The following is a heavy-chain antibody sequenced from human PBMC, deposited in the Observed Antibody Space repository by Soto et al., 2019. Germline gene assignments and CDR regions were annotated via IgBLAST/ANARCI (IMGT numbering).Heavy chain of an antibody. J-gene: IGHJ4*02. D-gene: IGHD3-10*01. CDR3: ATDQTYYGSGKSFDC. CDR2: FDPEAGET. Sequence: GASVKVSCKVSGYTLTELSIHWVRQAPGKGLEWMGGFDPEAGETIYAQKFQGRVTMTEDTSTDTAYMELSSLRSEDTAVYFCATDQTYYGSGKSFDCWGQGTLVTVSS. CDR1: GYTLTELS. V-gene: IGHV1-24*01.